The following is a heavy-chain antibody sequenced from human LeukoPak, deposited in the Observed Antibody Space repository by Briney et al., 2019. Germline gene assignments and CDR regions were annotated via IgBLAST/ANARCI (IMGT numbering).Heavy chain of an antibody. CDR3: ARWGREDIVVVPAAISYYYGMDV. D-gene: IGHD2-2*02. Sequence: GASVKVSCKASGGTFSSYAISWVRQAPGQGLEWMGGIIPIFGTANYAQKFQGRVTITADESTSTAYMELSSLRSEDTAVYYCARWGREDIVVVPAAISYYYGMDVWGQGTTVTVSS. CDR1: GGTFSSYA. CDR2: IIPIFGTA. V-gene: IGHV1-69*13. J-gene: IGHJ6*02.